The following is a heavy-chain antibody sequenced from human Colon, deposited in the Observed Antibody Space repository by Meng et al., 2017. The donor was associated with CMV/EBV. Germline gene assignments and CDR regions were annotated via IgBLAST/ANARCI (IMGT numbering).Heavy chain of an antibody. CDR1: GFTFSNHW. V-gene: IGHV3-7*01. CDR2: IKQDGSEK. J-gene: IGHJ6*02. D-gene: IGHD1-26*01. CDR3: ARDIKWELHRGYYYYYGMDV. Sequence: GESLKISCVASGFTFSNHWMSWVRRAPGKGLEWVANIKQDGSEKYYVDSVKGRFTISRDNAKNSLYLQMNSLRAEDTAVYYCARDIKWELHRGYYYYYGMDVWGQGTTVTVSS.